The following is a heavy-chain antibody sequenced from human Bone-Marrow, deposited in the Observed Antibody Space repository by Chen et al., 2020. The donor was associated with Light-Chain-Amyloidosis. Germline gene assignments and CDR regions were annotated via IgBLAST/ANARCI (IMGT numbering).Heavy chain of an antibody. CDR1: GFTFSNAW. J-gene: IGHJ6*03. CDR3: TTGIIPTSRYYYYMDV. CDR2: IKSKTDGGTT. Sequence: EVQLVESGGGLVKPGGSLRLSCAASGFTFSNAWMSWVRQAPGKGVGWVGRIKSKTDGGTTDYAAPVKGRFTISRDDSKNTLYLQMNSLKTEDTAVYYCTTGIIPTSRYYYYMDVWGKGTTVTVSS. V-gene: IGHV3-15*01.